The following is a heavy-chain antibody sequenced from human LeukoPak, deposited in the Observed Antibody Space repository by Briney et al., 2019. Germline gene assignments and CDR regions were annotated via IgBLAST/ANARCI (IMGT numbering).Heavy chain of an antibody. CDR1: SGSMSNSY. CDR3: ARGNGWYYY. Sequence: SETLSLTCTVSSGSMSNSYWNWIRQPPGKGLEWIGCILYTGSTNYNPSLKSRVTISVDTSKNQFALKLSSVTAADTAVYYCARGNGWYYYWGQGTLVTVSS. D-gene: IGHD6-19*01. CDR2: ILYTGST. J-gene: IGHJ4*02. V-gene: IGHV4-59*01.